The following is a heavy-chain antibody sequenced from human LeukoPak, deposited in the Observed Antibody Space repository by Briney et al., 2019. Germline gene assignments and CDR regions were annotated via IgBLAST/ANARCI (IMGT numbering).Heavy chain of an antibody. D-gene: IGHD5-12*01. CDR1: GGSISSYY. J-gene: IGHJ4*02. CDR3: ARGGGYDSLIFDY. CDR2: IYYSGST. Sequence: SETLSLTCTVSGGSISSYYWSWIRQPPGKGLEWIGYIYYSGSTYYNPSLKSRVTISVDTSKNQFSLKLSSVTAADTAVYYCARGGGYDSLIFDYWGQGTLVTVSS. V-gene: IGHV4-30-4*08.